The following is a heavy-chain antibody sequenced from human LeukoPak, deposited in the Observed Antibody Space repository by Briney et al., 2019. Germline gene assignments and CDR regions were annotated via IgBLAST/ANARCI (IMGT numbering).Heavy chain of an antibody. CDR1: GYTFTNYY. J-gene: IGHJ4*02. D-gene: IGHD1-26*01. V-gene: IGHV1-46*01. Sequence: ASVKVSCKASGYTFTNYYMHGVRQAPGQGLEWMGIINPSGDSAIYAHNFQGRVTMTRDTSTTTVYMELSSLRSEDTAVYYCARAQSYYDYWGQGTLVTVSS. CDR3: ARAQSYYDY. CDR2: INPSGDSA.